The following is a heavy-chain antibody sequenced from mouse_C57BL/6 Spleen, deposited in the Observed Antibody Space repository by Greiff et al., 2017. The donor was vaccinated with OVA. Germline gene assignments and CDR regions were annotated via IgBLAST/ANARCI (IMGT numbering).Heavy chain of an antibody. CDR2: FYPGSGSI. V-gene: IGHV1-62-2*01. CDR3: ARHEKEGGLITTVVDAWFAY. Sequence: QVTLKESGAELVKPGASVKLSCKASGYTFTEYTIHWVKQRSGQGLEWIGWFYPGSGSIKYNEKFKDKATLTADKSSSTVYMELSRLTSEDSAVYCCARHEKEGGLITTVVDAWFAYWGQGTLVTVSA. J-gene: IGHJ3*01. CDR1: GYTFTEYT. D-gene: IGHD1-1*01.